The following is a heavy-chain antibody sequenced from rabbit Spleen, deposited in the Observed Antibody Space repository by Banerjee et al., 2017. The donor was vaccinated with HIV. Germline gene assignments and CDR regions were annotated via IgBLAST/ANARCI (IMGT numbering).Heavy chain of an antibody. CDR2: IHGGSVNNI. J-gene: IGHJ4*01. Sequence: QSLEESGGDLVKPGASLTLTCTASGFSFSSSDYMCWVRQAPGKGLEWIACIHGGSVNNIYYASWAKGRFTISKTSSTTVTLQMTSLTAADTATYFCARDSGSYDYIDVYFNLWGQGTLVTVS. CDR3: ARDSGSYDYIDVYFNL. V-gene: IGHV1S40*01. CDR1: GFSFSSSDY. D-gene: IGHD5-1*01.